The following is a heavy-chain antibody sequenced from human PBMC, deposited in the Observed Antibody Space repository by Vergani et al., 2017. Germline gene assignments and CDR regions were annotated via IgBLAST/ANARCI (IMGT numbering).Heavy chain of an antibody. CDR2: IRYDGSSA. Sequence: QVQLLQSGGGVVQPGGSLRLSCTLSGFTFNTYGINWVRQAPGKGLEWVSFIRYDGSSAYYGDSVKGRFTISRDKSQNTVNLQMNSLRTDDTAVYFCAISVISGNVGVAYFGLDCWVRGTAVTVSS. CDR3: AISVISGNVGVAYFGLDC. CDR1: GFTFNTYG. D-gene: IGHD2-21*01. J-gene: IGHJ6*02. V-gene: IGHV3-30*02.